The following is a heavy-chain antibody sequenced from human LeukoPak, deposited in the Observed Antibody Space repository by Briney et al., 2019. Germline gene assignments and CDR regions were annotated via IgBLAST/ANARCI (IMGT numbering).Heavy chain of an antibody. Sequence: SETLSLTCAVYGGSFSGYYWSWIRQPPGKGLEWIGEINHSGSTNYNPSLKSRVTISVDTSKNQFSLKLSSVTAADTAVYYCAREPLLGYCSGGSRYYFDYWGQGTLVTVSS. CDR3: AREPLLGYCSGGSRYYFDY. D-gene: IGHD2-15*01. CDR2: INHSGST. CDR1: GGSFSGYY. V-gene: IGHV4-34*01. J-gene: IGHJ4*02.